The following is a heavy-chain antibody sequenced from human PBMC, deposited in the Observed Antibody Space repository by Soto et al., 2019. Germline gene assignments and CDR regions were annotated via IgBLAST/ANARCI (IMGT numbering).Heavy chain of an antibody. CDR1: VCTYSSYW. CDR2: INSDGSST. V-gene: IGHV3-74*01. J-gene: IGHJ6*02. CDR3: ASGRPSSSTICYSCYGMDV. D-gene: IGHD2-2*02. Sequence: LSCAACVCTYSSYWLHSFHQIPGKGLVWVSHINSDGSSTSYADSVKGRFTISRNNAKNTLYLQMNSLRAEDTAVYYCASGRPSSSTICYSCYGMDVWGPGTSVTVSS.